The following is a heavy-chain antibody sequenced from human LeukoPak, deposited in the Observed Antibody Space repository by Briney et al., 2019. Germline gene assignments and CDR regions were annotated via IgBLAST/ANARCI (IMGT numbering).Heavy chain of an antibody. CDR1: GGSFSGYY. CDR3: ARGLWWCSTRRECWFDP. CDR2: INHSGST. D-gene: IGHD2-8*02. Sequence: PSETLSLTCAVYGGSFSGYYWSWIRQPPGKGLEWIGEINHSGSTNYNPSLKSRVTISVDTSKNQFSLKLSSVTAADTAVYYCARGLWWCSTRRECWFDPWGQGTLVTVSS. J-gene: IGHJ5*02. V-gene: IGHV4-34*01.